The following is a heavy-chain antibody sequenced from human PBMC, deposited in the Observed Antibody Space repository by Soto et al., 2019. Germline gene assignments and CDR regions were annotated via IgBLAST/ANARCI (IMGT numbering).Heavy chain of an antibody. V-gene: IGHV1-69*13. Sequence: SVKVSCKASGGTFSSYAISWVRQAPGQGLEWMGGIIPIFGTANYAQKFQGRVTITADESTSTAYMELSSLRSEDTAVYYCARDSSGYRNFDYRGKGTLVTVSS. CDR3: ARDSSGYRNFDY. CDR2: IIPIFGTA. J-gene: IGHJ4*02. CDR1: GGTFSSYA. D-gene: IGHD3-22*01.